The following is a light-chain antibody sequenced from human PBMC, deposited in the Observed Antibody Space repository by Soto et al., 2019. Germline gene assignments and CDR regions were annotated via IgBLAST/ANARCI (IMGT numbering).Light chain of an antibody. CDR1: QSVSSN. Sequence: EIVMTQSPATLSVSPGERATLSCRASQSVSSNLAWYQQKPGQAPRLLIYGASTRATGIAARFGGSGSGTEVPLPISSLQSEDFAVYFCQQYNNWPPWTFGQGAKVEIK. V-gene: IGKV3-15*01. CDR3: QQYNNWPPWT. J-gene: IGKJ1*01. CDR2: GAS.